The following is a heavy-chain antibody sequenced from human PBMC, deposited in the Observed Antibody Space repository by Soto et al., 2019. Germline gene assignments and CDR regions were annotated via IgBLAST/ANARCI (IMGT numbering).Heavy chain of an antibody. D-gene: IGHD6-13*01. CDR2: IHYSGTT. J-gene: IGHJ4*02. CDR3: ARGFAAAGTGTLYYFDY. V-gene: IGHV4-59*12. Sequence: SETLSLTCTVSGGSMRNYFWTWIRQPPGKGLEWIGYIHYSGTTSFFPSYNPSLRSRVTISEDTSKNQFSLKLSSVTAADTAVYYCARGFAAAGTGTLYYFDYWGQGTLVTVSS. CDR1: GGSMRNYF.